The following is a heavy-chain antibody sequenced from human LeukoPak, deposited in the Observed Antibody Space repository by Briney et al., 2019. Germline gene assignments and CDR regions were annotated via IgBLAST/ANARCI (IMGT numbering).Heavy chain of an antibody. V-gene: IGHV3-23*01. CDR1: GFTFSSCA. J-gene: IGHJ4*02. Sequence: TGGSLRLSCAASGFTFSSCAMSWVRQAPGKGLEWVSAISGSGGATYYADSVKGRFTISRDTSMNTLYLQMNNLRAGDTAIYYRANSVFGVGVSGYWGQGTLVTVSS. D-gene: IGHD3-3*01. CDR3: ANSVFGVGVSGY. CDR2: ISGSGGAT.